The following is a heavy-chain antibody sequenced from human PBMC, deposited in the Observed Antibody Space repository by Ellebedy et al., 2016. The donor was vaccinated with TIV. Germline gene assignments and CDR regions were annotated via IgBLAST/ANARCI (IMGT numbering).Heavy chain of an antibody. Sequence: SVKVSCXTSGGTFSNYAISWVRQAPGQGLEWMGGIIPFFGTANYAQRFQGRVTITADKSTSTAYMELRSLRSEDTAMYYCATDLRDYTVWSFDWLFLYWGQGTLVTVSS. CDR2: IIPFFGTA. D-gene: IGHD3-9*01. CDR3: ATDLRDYTVWSFDWLFLY. J-gene: IGHJ4*02. CDR1: GGTFSNYA. V-gene: IGHV1-69*06.